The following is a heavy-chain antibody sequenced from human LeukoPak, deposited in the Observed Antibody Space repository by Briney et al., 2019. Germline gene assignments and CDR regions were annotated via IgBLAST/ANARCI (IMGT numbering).Heavy chain of an antibody. CDR3: AINYYDSSGYLRDFDY. V-gene: IGHV1-18*01. D-gene: IGHD3-22*01. Sequence: AASVKVSCKASGYTFTSYGISWVRQAPGQGLEWMGWISAYNGNTDYAQKLQGRVTMTTDTSTSTAYMELRSLRSDDTAVYYCAINYYDSSGYLRDFDYWGQGTLVTVSS. J-gene: IGHJ4*02. CDR2: ISAYNGNT. CDR1: GYTFTSYG.